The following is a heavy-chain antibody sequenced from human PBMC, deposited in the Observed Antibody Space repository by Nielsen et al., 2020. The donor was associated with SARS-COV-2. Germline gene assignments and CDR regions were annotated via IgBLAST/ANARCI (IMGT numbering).Heavy chain of an antibody. CDR1: GFTFSSYG. CDR2: IWYDGSNK. J-gene: IGHJ3*02. V-gene: IGHV3-33*01. D-gene: IGHD6-19*01. Sequence: GGSLRLSCAASGFTFSSYGMHWVRQAPGKGLEWVAVIWYDGSNKYYADSVKGRFTISRDNSKNTLYLQMNSLRAEDTAVYYCARDQTVAGRTLGAFDIWGQGTMVTVSS. CDR3: ARDQTVAGRTLGAFDI.